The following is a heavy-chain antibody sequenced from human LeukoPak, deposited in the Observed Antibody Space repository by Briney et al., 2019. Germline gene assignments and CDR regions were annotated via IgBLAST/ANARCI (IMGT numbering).Heavy chain of an antibody. Sequence: GGSQRLSCAASGFTFSSYIMHWVRQAPGKGLEWVSDISGSGGSTYYADSVKGRFTISRDNSKNTLYLQMNSLRAEDTAVYYCAKKYNTGLDPWGQGTLVTVSS. CDR3: AKKYNTGLDP. CDR2: ISGSGGST. D-gene: IGHD1-14*01. J-gene: IGHJ5*02. V-gene: IGHV3-23*01. CDR1: GFTFSSYI.